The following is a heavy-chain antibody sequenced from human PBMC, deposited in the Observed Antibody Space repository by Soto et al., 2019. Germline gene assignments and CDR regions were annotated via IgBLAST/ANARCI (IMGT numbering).Heavy chain of an antibody. CDR3: AGGATGRAPFKH. CDR2: SRNRHSYYTT. V-gene: IGHV3-72*01. CDR1: PFTFSDQI. D-gene: IGHD2-8*02. J-gene: IGHJ1*01. Sequence: GGSLRLSCSASPFTFSDQIRNYFPEIPGKGLEWVARSRNRHSYYTTDYAASVRGRFTVSRDDFKNSLYLQMSSLKTEDTAVYYCAGGATGRAPFKHWRRGTLVTVSS.